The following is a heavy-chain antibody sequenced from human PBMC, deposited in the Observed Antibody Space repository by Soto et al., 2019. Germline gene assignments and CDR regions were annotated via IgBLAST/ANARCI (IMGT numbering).Heavy chain of an antibody. D-gene: IGHD5-12*01. Sequence: SETLSLTCTVSGGSISSYYWSWIRQPPGKGLEWIGYIYYSGSTNYNPSLKSRVTISVDTSKNQLSLKLSSVTAADTAVYYCARASSGYDSGWFDPWGQGTLVTVSS. J-gene: IGHJ5*02. CDR3: ARASSGYDSGWFDP. CDR2: IYYSGST. V-gene: IGHV4-59*01. CDR1: GGSISSYY.